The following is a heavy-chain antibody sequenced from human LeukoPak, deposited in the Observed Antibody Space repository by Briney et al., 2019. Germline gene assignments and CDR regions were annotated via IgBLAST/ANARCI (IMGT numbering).Heavy chain of an antibody. V-gene: IGHV1-69*13. D-gene: IGHD3-10*01. CDR2: IIPIFGTA. CDR3: ARARGWDGSGSYYIPYYFDY. J-gene: IGHJ4*02. Sequence: VASVKVSCKASGGTFSSYALSWVRQAPGQGLEWMGGIIPIFGTANYAQKFQGRVTITADESTRTAYMELSSLRSEDTAVYYCARARGWDGSGSYYIPYYFDYWGQGTLVTVSS. CDR1: GGTFSSYA.